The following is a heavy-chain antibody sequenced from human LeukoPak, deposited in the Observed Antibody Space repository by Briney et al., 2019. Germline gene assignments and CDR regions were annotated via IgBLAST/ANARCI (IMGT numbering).Heavy chain of an antibody. CDR2: IYYSGST. V-gene: IGHV4-31*03. J-gene: IGHJ4*02. CDR3: ARRCSSTSCYAGEAVDY. D-gene: IGHD2-2*01. CDR1: GGSISSGGYH. Sequence: SETLSLTCTASGGSISSGGYHWSWIRQHPGKGLEWIGYIYYSGSTYYNPSLKSRVTISVDTSKNQFSLKLSSVTAADTAVYYCARRCSSTSCYAGEAVDYWGQGTLVTVSS.